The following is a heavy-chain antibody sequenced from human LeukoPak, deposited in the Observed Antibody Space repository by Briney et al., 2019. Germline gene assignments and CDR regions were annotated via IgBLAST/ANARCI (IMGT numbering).Heavy chain of an antibody. Sequence: ASVKVSCKASGYTFTGYYMHWVRQAPGQGLEWMGWINPNSGGTNYAQKFQGRVTMTRDTSTSTAYMELRSLRSDDTAVYYCASTRDYNSAAPSVFDYWGQGTLVTVSS. CDR1: GYTFTGYY. CDR3: ASTRDYNSAAPSVFDY. D-gene: IGHD2-2*01. J-gene: IGHJ4*02. V-gene: IGHV1-2*02. CDR2: INPNSGGT.